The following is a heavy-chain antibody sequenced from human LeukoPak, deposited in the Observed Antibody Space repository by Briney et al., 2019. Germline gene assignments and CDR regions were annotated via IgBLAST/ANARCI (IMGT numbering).Heavy chain of an antibody. Sequence: SETLSLTCTVSGGSISSYYWSWIRQPPGKGLEWIGHIYDSGSTNYNPSLKSRVTISLDTSKNQFSLKLSSVTAADTAVYYCARGANWGSPDYWGQGTLVTVSS. V-gene: IGHV4-59*01. J-gene: IGHJ4*02. CDR2: IYDSGST. CDR1: GGSISSYY. CDR3: ARGANWGSPDY. D-gene: IGHD7-27*01.